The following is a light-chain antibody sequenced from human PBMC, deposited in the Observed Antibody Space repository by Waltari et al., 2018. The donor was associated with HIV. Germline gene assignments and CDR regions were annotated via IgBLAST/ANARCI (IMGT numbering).Light chain of an antibody. CDR2: GAS. Sequence: DIVMTQSPDSLAVSLGGRATINRKSSQRLLYNSNNKNYLAWFPQRPGQPPKLLIYGASTRESGFPDRFNGSGSGTDFTLTISSLQAEDVAVYYCQHYGSPPYTFGQGTKLEIK. V-gene: IGKV4-1*01. CDR3: QHYGSPPYT. CDR1: QRLLYNSNNKNY. J-gene: IGKJ2*01.